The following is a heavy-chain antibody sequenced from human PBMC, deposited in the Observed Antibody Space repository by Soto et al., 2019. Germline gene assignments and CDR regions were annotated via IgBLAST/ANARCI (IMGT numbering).Heavy chain of an antibody. V-gene: IGHV1-18*01. CDR1: GYTFSGYD. CDR2: IRAYNGDT. D-gene: IGHD3-10*01. J-gene: IGHJ6*01. Sequence: ASVKVSCKTSGYTFSGYDIYWVRQAPGQGLEWMGWIRAYNGDTNYAQKFQTRVTMTTDKSTDTAYMDLRSLTSDDTAIYYCARAGAAPYYYYGLDVWGQGTTVTVSS. CDR3: ARAGAAPYYYYGLDV.